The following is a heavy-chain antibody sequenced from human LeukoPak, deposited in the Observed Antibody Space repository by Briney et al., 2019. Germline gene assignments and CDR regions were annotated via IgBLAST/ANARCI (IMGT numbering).Heavy chain of an antibody. Sequence: IPSETLSLTCAVYGGSFSGYYWSWIRQPAGKGLEWIGEINHSGSTNYNPSLKSRVTISVDTSKNQFSLKLSSVTAADTAVYYCARRAAAKARVFDYWGQGTLVTVSS. CDR2: INHSGST. CDR3: ARRAAAKARVFDY. J-gene: IGHJ4*02. V-gene: IGHV4-34*01. CDR1: GGSFSGYY. D-gene: IGHD6-13*01.